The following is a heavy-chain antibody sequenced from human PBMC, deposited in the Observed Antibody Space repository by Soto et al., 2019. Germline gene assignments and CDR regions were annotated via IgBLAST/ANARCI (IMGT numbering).Heavy chain of an antibody. Sequence: EVQLLESGGGLVQPGGSLRLSCAASGFTFSSYAMSWVRQAPGKGLEWVSAISGSGGSTYYADSVKGRFTISRDNSKNTLYLKMNSLRAEDTAVYYCAKADGYYYYYYGMDVWGQGTTVTVSS. D-gene: IGHD4-17*01. V-gene: IGHV3-23*01. CDR3: AKADGYYYYYYGMDV. CDR2: ISGSGGST. CDR1: GFTFSSYA. J-gene: IGHJ6*02.